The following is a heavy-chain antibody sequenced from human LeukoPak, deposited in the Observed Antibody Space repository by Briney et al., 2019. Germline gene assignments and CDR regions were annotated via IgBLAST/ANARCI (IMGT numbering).Heavy chain of an antibody. Sequence: GGSLRLSCAGSGFSFSSYGMHWVRQAPGKGLEWMAFIRSDGSNKYYADSVKGRFTISRDNSKNTLYLQMNSLRAEDTAVYYCAKGLSPYYDSSGYLFDYWGQGTLVTVSS. J-gene: IGHJ4*02. V-gene: IGHV3-30*02. CDR2: IRSDGSNK. D-gene: IGHD3-22*01. CDR3: AKGLSPYYDSSGYLFDY. CDR1: GFSFSSYG.